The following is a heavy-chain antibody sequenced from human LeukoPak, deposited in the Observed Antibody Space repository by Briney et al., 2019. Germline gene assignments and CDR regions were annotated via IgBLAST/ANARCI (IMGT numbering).Heavy chain of an antibody. CDR1: GYTFTNYD. Sequence: ASVKVSCKTSGYTFTNYDINWVRQATGQGLEWMGWMNPNSGNTGYAQKFQGRVTMTRNTSISTAYMELSSLRSEDTAVYYCARVTYPRGKGGMYNWFDPWGQGTLVTVSS. CDR2: MNPNSGNT. CDR3: ARVTYPRGKGGMYNWFDP. J-gene: IGHJ5*02. V-gene: IGHV1-8*01.